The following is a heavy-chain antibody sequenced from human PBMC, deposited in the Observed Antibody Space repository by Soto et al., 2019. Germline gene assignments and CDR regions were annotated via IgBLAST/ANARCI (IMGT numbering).Heavy chain of an antibody. Sequence: GESLKLSCKGSGYSFTSYWIGWVRQMPGKGLEWMGIIYPGDSDTRYSPSFQGQVTISADKSISTAYLQWSSLKASDTAMYYCASLGSSIAARDAFDIWGQGTMVTVSS. J-gene: IGHJ3*02. D-gene: IGHD6-6*01. V-gene: IGHV5-51*01. CDR3: ASLGSSIAARDAFDI. CDR2: IYPGDSDT. CDR1: GYSFTSYW.